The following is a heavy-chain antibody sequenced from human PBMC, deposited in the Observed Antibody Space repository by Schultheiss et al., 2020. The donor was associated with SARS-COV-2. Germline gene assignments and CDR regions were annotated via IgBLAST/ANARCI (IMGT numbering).Heavy chain of an antibody. J-gene: IGHJ5*01. V-gene: IGHV3-30*03. D-gene: IGHD3-10*01. CDR1: GFTFSNYA. Sequence: GGSLRLSCTASGFTFSNYAMHWVRQAPGKGLEWVAVVSFDGSNKIYADSVKGRFTVSRDNSKSMLYLQINSPSAEDTAFYYCARDGGWMGSGRHPLHFDSWGQGILVTVSS. CDR3: ARDGGWMGSGRHPLHFDS. CDR2: VSFDGSNK.